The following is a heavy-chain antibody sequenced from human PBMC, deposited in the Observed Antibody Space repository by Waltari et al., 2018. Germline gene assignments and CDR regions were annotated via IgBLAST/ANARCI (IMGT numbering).Heavy chain of an antibody. CDR1: GFTFSTYG. Sequence: QVQLVESGGGVVQPGRSLRLSCAASGFTFSTYGMHWVRQAPGKGLEWVAVIWYDGSNKYYADSVKDRFTISRDNSKNTLFLQMNSLRAEDTAVYYCARGCGGGSCYHDYWGQGTLVTVSS. D-gene: IGHD2-15*01. CDR3: ARGCGGGSCYHDY. J-gene: IGHJ4*02. V-gene: IGHV3-33*01. CDR2: IWYDGSNK.